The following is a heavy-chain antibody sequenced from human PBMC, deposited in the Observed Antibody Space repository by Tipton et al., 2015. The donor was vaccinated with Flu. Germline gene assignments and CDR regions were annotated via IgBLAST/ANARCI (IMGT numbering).Heavy chain of an antibody. CDR3: VSHGPMGMVATIGSF. V-gene: IGHV3-7*03. D-gene: IGHD5-12*01. CDR2: IKQDGSEK. J-gene: IGHJ1*01. CDR1: GFSFRSYW. Sequence: GSLRLSCAASGFSFRSYWMSWVRQAPGEGLEWVANIKQDGSEKHYVGSVKGRFTISRDNAKSSLYLQMNSLRAEDTALYYCVSHGPMGMVATIGSFWGQGTLVTVSP.